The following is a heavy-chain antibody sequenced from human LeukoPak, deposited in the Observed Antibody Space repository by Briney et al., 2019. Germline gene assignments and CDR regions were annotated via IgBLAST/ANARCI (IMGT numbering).Heavy chain of an antibody. CDR2: ISWNSGSI. CDR3: AKDLEDTAILDY. CDR1: GFTFDDYA. J-gene: IGHJ4*02. Sequence: PGGSLRLSCAASGFTFDDYAMHWVRQAPGKGLEWVSGISWNSGSIGYADSVKGRFTISRDNSKNTLYLQMNSLRAEDTAVYYCAKDLEDTAILDYWGQGTLVTVSS. V-gene: IGHV3-9*01. D-gene: IGHD5-18*01.